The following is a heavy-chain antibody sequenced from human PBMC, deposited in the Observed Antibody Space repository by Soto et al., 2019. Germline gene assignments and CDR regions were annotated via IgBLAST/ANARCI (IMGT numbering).Heavy chain of an antibody. Sequence: GWSLRLSCVVSGFTFSSSWMHLVRQGPGKGLVWVSRMNPDGSAINYADSVKGRFTTSRDNAKNILYLQMNSLRAEDTALYYCVKGWSEYWGQGTLVTVSS. D-gene: IGHD2-15*01. CDR1: GFTFSSSW. J-gene: IGHJ4*02. V-gene: IGHV3-74*01. CDR3: VKGWSEY. CDR2: MNPDGSAI.